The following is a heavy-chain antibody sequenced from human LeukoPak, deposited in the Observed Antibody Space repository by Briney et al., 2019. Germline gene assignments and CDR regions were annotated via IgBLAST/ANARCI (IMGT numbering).Heavy chain of an antibody. CDR1: GYTFISYG. Sequence: ASVKVSCKASGYTFISYGISWVRHAPGQGLEWMGWISAYNGNTNYAQKLQGRVTMTADTSTSTAYMELRSLRSDDTAVYYCARDYDSAPDYGLRSYYHLYYYGMDVWGQGTTVTVSS. V-gene: IGHV1-18*01. CDR2: ISAYNGNT. CDR3: ARDYDSAPDYGLRSYYHLYYYGMDV. D-gene: IGHD3-10*01. J-gene: IGHJ6*02.